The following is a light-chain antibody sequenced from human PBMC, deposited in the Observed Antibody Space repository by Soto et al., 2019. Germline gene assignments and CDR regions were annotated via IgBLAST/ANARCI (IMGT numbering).Light chain of an antibody. J-gene: IGKJ5*01. CDR1: HSVRIY. CDR3: QQYGNLPIT. CDR2: DAS. Sequence: EIVLTQSPATLSVSAGERATLSCRASHSVRIYLAWYQQKPGQAPRLLICDASTRATGIPARFSGSGSGTEFTLTISSLQSEDFAVYYCQQYGNLPITFGQGTRLEI. V-gene: IGKV3D-15*02.